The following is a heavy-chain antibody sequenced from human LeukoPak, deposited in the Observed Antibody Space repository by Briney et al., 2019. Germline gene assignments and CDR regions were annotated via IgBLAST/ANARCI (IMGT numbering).Heavy chain of an antibody. J-gene: IGHJ6*03. CDR3: ARSRVDIVATQTTNYYYYYYMDV. Sequence: PSETLSLTCAVYGASFSGYYWTWIRQPPGKGLEWIGEINHSGSTNYNPSLKSRVTISVDTSKSQFSLKLSSVTAADTAVYYCARSRVDIVATQTTNYYYYYYMDVWGKGTTVTVSS. D-gene: IGHD5-12*01. CDR1: GASFSGYY. CDR2: INHSGST. V-gene: IGHV4-34*01.